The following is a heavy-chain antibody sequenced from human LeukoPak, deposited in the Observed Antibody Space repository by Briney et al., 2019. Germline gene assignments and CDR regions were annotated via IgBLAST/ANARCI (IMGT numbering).Heavy chain of an antibody. CDR3: ARGPFIVVVPAAVTPFDY. J-gene: IGHJ4*02. CDR2: IDPNNGGT. D-gene: IGHD2-2*01. Sequence: GAPVRVSCKASGYTFTGYYIHWVRQAPGQGLQWMGWIDPNNGGTIYTEMFQGRVTMTRDTSISTAYMELSRLRSDDTAVYYCARGPFIVVVPAAVTPFDYWGQGTLVTVSS. CDR1: GYTFTGYY. V-gene: IGHV1-2*02.